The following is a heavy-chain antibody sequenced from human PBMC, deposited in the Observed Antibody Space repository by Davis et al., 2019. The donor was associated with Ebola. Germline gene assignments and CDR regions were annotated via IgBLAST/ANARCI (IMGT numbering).Heavy chain of an antibody. Sequence: PSETLSLTCTVSGGSISSCDYYWSWIRQPPGKGLEWIGYIYYSGSTYYNPSLKSRVTISVDTSKNQFSLKLSSVTAADTAVYYCARLPPMVRPHEAFDIWGQGTMVTVSS. J-gene: IGHJ3*02. CDR3: ARLPPMVRPHEAFDI. CDR2: IYYSGST. CDR1: GGSISSCDYY. D-gene: IGHD3-10*01. V-gene: IGHV4-30-4*01.